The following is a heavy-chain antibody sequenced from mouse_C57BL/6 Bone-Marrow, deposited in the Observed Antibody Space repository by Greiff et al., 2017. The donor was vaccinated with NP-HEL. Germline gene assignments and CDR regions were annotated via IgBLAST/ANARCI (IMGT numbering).Heavy chain of an antibody. Sequence: QVQLQQPGTELVKPGASVKLSCKASGYTFTSYWMHWVKQRPGQGLEWIGNINPSNGGTNYNEKFKSKATLTVDKSSSTAYMQLSSLTSEDSAVYYCARWRGTTVVAWYFDVWGTGTTVTVSS. J-gene: IGHJ1*03. CDR2: INPSNGGT. V-gene: IGHV1-53*01. D-gene: IGHD1-1*01. CDR3: ARWRGTTVVAWYFDV. CDR1: GYTFTSYW.